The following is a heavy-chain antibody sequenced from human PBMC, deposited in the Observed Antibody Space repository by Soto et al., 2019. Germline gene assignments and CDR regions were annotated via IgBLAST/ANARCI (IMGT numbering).Heavy chain of an antibody. J-gene: IGHJ6*02. Sequence: GGSLRLSCAASGFTFSSYGMHWVRQAPGKGLEWVAVISYDGSNKYYADSVKGRFTISRDNSKNTLYLQMNGLRAEDTAVYYCAKDGNSSGYYEYYYGMDVWGQGTTVTVSS. CDR3: AKDGNSSGYYEYYYGMDV. CDR2: ISYDGSNK. CDR1: GFTFSSYG. D-gene: IGHD3-22*01. V-gene: IGHV3-30*18.